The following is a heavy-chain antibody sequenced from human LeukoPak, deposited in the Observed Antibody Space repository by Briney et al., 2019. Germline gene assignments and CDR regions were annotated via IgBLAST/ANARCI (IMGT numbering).Heavy chain of an antibody. CDR2: IYPGDSDT. CDR3: ASSYVDTAMPLADAFDI. D-gene: IGHD5-18*01. Sequence: GESLKISCKGSGYSFTSYWIGWVRQMPGKGLEWMGIIYPGDSDTRYSPSFQGQVTISADKSISTAYLQWSSLKASDTAMYYCASSYVDTAMPLADAFDIWGQGTMVTVSS. CDR1: GYSFTSYW. J-gene: IGHJ3*02. V-gene: IGHV5-51*01.